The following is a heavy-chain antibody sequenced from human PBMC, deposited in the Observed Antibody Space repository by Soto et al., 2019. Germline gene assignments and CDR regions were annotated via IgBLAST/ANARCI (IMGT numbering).Heavy chain of an antibody. V-gene: IGHV3-30-3*01. Sequence: GGSLRLSCAASGFTFSSYAMHWVRQAPGKGLEWVAVISYDGSNKYYADSVKGRFTISRDNSKNTLYLQMNSLRAEDTAVYYCARDGGVVPAAKHPFQHWGQGTLVTVSS. J-gene: IGHJ1*01. CDR3: ARDGGVVPAAKHPFQH. CDR1: GFTFSSYA. D-gene: IGHD2-2*01. CDR2: ISYDGSNK.